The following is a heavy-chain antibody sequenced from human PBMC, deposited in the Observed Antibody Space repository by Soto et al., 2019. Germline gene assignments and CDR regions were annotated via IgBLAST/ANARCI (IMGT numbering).Heavy chain of an antibody. J-gene: IGHJ4*02. CDR3: ARDPNWGSGYFDY. D-gene: IGHD7-27*01. Sequence: ASVKVSCKASGYTFSNYGISWVRQAPGQGLEWMGWINIYNGNTNYAQKFQGRVTMTSDTSTRTAYMDLRSLGFDDTAVYYCARDPNWGSGYFDYWGQGTLVTVSS. CDR1: GYTFSNYG. CDR2: INIYNGNT. V-gene: IGHV1-18*01.